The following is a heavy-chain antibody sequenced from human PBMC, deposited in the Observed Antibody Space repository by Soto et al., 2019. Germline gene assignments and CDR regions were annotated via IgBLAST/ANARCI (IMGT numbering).Heavy chain of an antibody. Sequence: EVQLVESGGGLVQPGGSLRLSCAASGFTFSSYSMNWVRQAPGKGLEWVSYISSSSSTIYYADSVKGRFTISRDNAKNSLYLQMNSLRAEDTAVYYCARDSIGIHRPGARSNWFDPWGQGTLVTVSS. CDR1: GFTFSSYS. D-gene: IGHD3-16*02. CDR2: ISSSSSTI. V-gene: IGHV3-48*01. J-gene: IGHJ5*02. CDR3: ARDSIGIHRPGARSNWFDP.